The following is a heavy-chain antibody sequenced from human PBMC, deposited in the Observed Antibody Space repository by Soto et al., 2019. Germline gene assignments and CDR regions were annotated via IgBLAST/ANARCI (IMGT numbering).Heavy chain of an antibody. CDR3: ARGYSHYAH. D-gene: IGHD4-4*01. V-gene: IGHV4-61*01. Sequence: SETLSLTCTVSGGSVSRDSNFWSWIRQPPGKGLEWIGYIYYSGPSRYNPSLESRVTISIDSSKNQVSLILTSVTAADTAVYYCARGYSHYAHWGRGTLVTAPQ. CDR1: GGSVSRDSNF. CDR2: IYYSGPS. J-gene: IGHJ4*02.